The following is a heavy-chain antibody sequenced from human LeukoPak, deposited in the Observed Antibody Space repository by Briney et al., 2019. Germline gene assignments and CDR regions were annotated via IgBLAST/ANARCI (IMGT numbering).Heavy chain of an antibody. Sequence: SETLSLTCTVSGGSISSGRYYWSWICQPAGKGLDWIGRIYTSGSTYYNPSLKIRVTISVVTSQNQSSMKLTSRPGAGPAVYYCARPLTEWELGAFDIWGQGTMVTVSS. CDR2: IYTSGST. CDR3: ARPLTEWELGAFDI. J-gene: IGHJ3*02. CDR1: GGSISSGRYY. V-gene: IGHV4-61*02. D-gene: IGHD1-26*01.